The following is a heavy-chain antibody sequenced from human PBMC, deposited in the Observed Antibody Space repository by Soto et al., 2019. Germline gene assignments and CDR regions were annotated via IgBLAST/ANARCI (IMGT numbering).Heavy chain of an antibody. Sequence: ASVKVSCKASGYTFTGYYMHWVRQAPGQGLEWMGWINPNSGGTNYAQKFQGRVTITRDTSIGTAYMELSRLRSDDTAVYYCASIAAAGTEYYWFDPWGQGTLVTAPQ. CDR2: INPNSGGT. V-gene: IGHV1-2*02. CDR3: ASIAAAGTEYYWFDP. CDR1: GYTFTGYY. D-gene: IGHD6-13*01. J-gene: IGHJ5*02.